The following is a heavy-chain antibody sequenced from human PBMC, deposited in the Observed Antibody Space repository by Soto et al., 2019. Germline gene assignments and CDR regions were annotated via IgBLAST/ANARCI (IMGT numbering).Heavy chain of an antibody. D-gene: IGHD1-1*01. CDR2: IKQDGSEK. CDR3: ARELGEADTTGTYYFDY. CDR1: GFTFSSYW. J-gene: IGHJ4*02. Sequence: EVQMVESGGGLVQPGGSLRLSCAASGFTFSSYWMSWVRQAPGKGLEWVANIKQDGSEKYYVDSVKGRFTISRDNAKNSLYLQMNSLRAEDTAVYYCARELGEADTTGTYYFDYWGQGTLVTVSS. V-gene: IGHV3-7*01.